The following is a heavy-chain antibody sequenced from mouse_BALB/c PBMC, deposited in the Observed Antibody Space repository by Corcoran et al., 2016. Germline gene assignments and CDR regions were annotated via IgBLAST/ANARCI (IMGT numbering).Heavy chain of an antibody. J-gene: IGHJ4*01. Sequence: EVQLQQPGPELVKPGASVKMSCKASGYTFTSYVMHWVKQKPGQGLGWIGYINPYNDGTKYNEKFKGKATLTSDKSSSTAYMELSSLTSEDSAVYYCARLYPGIAMDYWGQGTSVTVSS. CDR1: GYTFTSYV. V-gene: IGHV1S136*01. CDR3: ARLYPGIAMDY. CDR2: INPYNDGT.